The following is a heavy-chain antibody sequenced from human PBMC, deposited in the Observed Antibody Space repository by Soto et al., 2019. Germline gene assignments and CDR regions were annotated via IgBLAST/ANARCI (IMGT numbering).Heavy chain of an antibody. Sequence: SETLSLTCTVSGGSISSSSYHWGWIRQPPGKGLEWIGSIYYSGSTYYNPSLKSRVTISVDTSKNQFSLKLSSVTAADTAVYYCARLRGVPAAIRYYYYGMDVWGQGTTVTVS. CDR2: IYYSGST. D-gene: IGHD2-2*01. CDR3: ARLRGVPAAIRYYYYGMDV. V-gene: IGHV4-39*01. J-gene: IGHJ6*02. CDR1: GGSISSSSYH.